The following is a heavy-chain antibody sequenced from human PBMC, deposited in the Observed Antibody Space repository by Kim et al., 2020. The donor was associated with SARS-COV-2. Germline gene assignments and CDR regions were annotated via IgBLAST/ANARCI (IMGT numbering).Heavy chain of an antibody. CDR2: ISNNDGVL. CDR3: VRDGLAGIYNPAFDS. CDR1: GFIFSDYR. V-gene: IGHV3-48*01. J-gene: IGHJ4*02. D-gene: IGHD1-1*01. Sequence: GGSLRLSCIASGFIFSDYRMNWVRQAPGKGLEWVSYISNNDGVLYYADSVRGRFTTSRDDAKSSLYLQMNSLRLDDTAVYYCVRDGLAGIYNPAFDSWGQGTLVTVSS.